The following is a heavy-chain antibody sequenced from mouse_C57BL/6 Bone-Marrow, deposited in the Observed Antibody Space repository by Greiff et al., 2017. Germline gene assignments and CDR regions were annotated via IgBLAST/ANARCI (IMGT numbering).Heavy chain of an antibody. D-gene: IGHD1-1*01. J-gene: IGHJ2*01. V-gene: IGHV5-6*01. CDR3: ARYCYDYFDY. CDR1: GFTFSSYG. Sequence: EVHLVESGGDLVKPGGSLKLSCAASGFTFSSYGMSWVRQTPDKRLEWVATIGRGGSYTYYPDSVKGRFTISRDNAKNTLYLQISSLKSEDTAMYYCARYCYDYFDYWGQGTTLTVSS. CDR2: IGRGGSYT.